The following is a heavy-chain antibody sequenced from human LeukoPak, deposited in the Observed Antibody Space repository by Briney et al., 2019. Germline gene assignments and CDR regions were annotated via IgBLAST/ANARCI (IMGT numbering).Heavy chain of an antibody. Sequence: GGSLRLSCVASGLTFSDYWMSWVRQAPGKGLEWVASIKPDGSDKYFVDSVKGRFTISRDNAKNSLYLQMNSLRAEDTAVYYCARDKVGYDILTGIHYYYYGMDVWGQGTTVTVSS. D-gene: IGHD3-9*01. J-gene: IGHJ6*02. CDR1: GLTFSDYW. CDR3: ARDKVGYDILTGIHYYYYGMDV. CDR2: IKPDGSDK. V-gene: IGHV3-7*01.